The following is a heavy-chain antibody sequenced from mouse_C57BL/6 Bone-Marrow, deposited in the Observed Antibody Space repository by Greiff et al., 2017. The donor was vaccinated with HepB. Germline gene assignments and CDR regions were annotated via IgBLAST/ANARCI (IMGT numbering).Heavy chain of an antibody. V-gene: IGHV1-64*01. CDR2: IHPNSGST. Sequence: VQLVESGAELVKPGASVKLSCKASGYTFTSYWMHWVKQRPGQGLEWIGMIHPNSGSTNYNEKFKSKATLTVDKSSSTAYMQLSSLTSEDSAVYYCARRAIYYGNSWFAYWGQGTLVTVSA. CDR3: ARRAIYYGNSWFAY. D-gene: IGHD2-1*01. J-gene: IGHJ3*01. CDR1: GYTFTSYW.